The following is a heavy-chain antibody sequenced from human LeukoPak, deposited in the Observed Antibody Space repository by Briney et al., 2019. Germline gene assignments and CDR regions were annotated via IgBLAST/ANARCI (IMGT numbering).Heavy chain of an antibody. D-gene: IGHD6-13*01. V-gene: IGHV4-34*01. J-gene: IGHJ4*02. CDR1: GGSFSGYY. CDR3: ARTTDSSSWSRVFDY. CDR2: INHSGST. Sequence: SETLSLTCAVYGGSFSGYYWSWIRQPPGKGLEWIGEINHSGSTNYNPSLKSRVTISVDTSKNQFSLKLSSVTAADTAVYYCARTTDSSSWSRVFDYWGQGTLVTVSS.